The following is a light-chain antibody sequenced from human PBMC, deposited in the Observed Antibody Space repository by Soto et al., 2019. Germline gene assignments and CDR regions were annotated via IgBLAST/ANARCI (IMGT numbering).Light chain of an antibody. V-gene: IGKV3-11*01. Sequence: EIVLTQSPATLSLSPGERATLSCRASQSVSSYLAWYQHKPGQAPRLLIYDAFNRATGVPVRFSGSGSGTDFTLTINNLEAEDFVVYYCQQRSNLAPITFGPGTKVD. CDR1: QSVSSY. J-gene: IGKJ3*01. CDR3: QQRSNLAPIT. CDR2: DAF.